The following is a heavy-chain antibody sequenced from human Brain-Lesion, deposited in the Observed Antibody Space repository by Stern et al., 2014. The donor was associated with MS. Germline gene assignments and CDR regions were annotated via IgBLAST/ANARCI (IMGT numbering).Heavy chain of an antibody. J-gene: IGHJ4*02. V-gene: IGHV3-72*01. Sequence: EVQLVESGGGLVRPGGSLRLSCAVSGFNFSDHYMDWVSQAPGKGLEWVGRSRNKPNSYATEYAASVKGRFTVSRDDSKNLLYLQMNSLKTDDTAVYYCARGFHSFDSWGQGTLVTVSS. CDR3: ARGFHSFDS. CDR1: GFNFSDHY. CDR2: SRNKPNSYAT.